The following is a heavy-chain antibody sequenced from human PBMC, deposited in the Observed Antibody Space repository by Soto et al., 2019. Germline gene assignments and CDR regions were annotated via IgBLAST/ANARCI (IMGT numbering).Heavy chain of an antibody. CDR1: GGSINSGGFY. D-gene: IGHD3-10*01. CDR2: IFHTGST. J-gene: IGHJ4*02. V-gene: IGHV4-31*03. Sequence: TLSLTCTVSGGSINSGGFYWSWIRQHPAKAPEWIGYIFHTGSTFYNPSLESRVSMSVDTSKNQFSLKVTSVTAADTAVYXCARGRGSGDFFDYWGQGTPVTVSS. CDR3: ARGRGSGDFFDY.